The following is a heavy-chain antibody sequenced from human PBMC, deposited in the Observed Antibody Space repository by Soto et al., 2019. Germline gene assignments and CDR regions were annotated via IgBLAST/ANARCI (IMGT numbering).Heavy chain of an antibody. CDR3: ARDIGFDYVN. CDR2: IKEDGSEI. D-gene: IGHD3-16*01. J-gene: IGHJ4*02. V-gene: IGHV3-7*01. CDR1: GFNVMSYW. Sequence: QTGGSLRLSXAVSGFNVMSYWMSWVRQAPGKGLGWVASIKEDGSEIYYLHSVRGRFSISRDSAGNALHLTMNYLSAEDTGVYFCARDIGFDYVNWGQGTLVTVSS.